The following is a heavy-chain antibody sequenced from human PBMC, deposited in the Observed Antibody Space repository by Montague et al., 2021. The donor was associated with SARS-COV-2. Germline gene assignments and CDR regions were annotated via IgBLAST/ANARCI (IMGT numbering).Heavy chain of an antibody. CDR3: VRYSGWFYFDF. V-gene: IGHV6-1*01. CDR1: GDSVTGKSVA. D-gene: IGHD6-19*01. J-gene: IGHJ4*02. Sequence: CAISGDSVTGKSVAGRGMRQSRSRGREWRGRTYYRCKWNRDYAPSVRGRLTVNPDASKNEFSLELNYVTPEDTAVYYCVRYSGWFYFDFWGQGTLVTVSS. CDR2: TYYRCKWNR.